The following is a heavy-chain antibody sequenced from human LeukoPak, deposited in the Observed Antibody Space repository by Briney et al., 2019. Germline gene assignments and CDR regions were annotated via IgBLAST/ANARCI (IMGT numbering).Heavy chain of an antibody. V-gene: IGHV3-53*01. CDR2: IYSGGST. J-gene: IGHJ4*02. D-gene: IGHD1-26*01. Sequence: PGGSLRLSCAASGFAFSSNYMSWVRQAPGKGPEGVSVIYSGGSTYYAGSVKGRFTISRDNSKNTLYLQMNSLRAEDTAVYYCARARIVGATYYFDYWGQGTLVTVSS. CDR1: GFAFSSNY. CDR3: ARARIVGATYYFDY.